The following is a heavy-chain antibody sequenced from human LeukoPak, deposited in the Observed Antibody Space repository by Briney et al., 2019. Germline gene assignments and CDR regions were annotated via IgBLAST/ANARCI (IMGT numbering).Heavy chain of an antibody. CDR3: ARDSWSSISSGPES. CDR1: GGSISNYY. CDR2: IFSSGSI. V-gene: IGHV4-4*07. Sequence: SETLSLTCTVSGGSISNYYWSWIRQPAGKGLEWIGRIFSSGSINYNPSVKSRVTMSVDTSNNQFSLKLNSVTAADTAVYYCARDSWSSISSGPESWGQGTLVTVSS. J-gene: IGHJ5*02.